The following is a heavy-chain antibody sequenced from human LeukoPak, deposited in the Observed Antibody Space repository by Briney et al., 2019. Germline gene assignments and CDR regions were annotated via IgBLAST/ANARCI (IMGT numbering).Heavy chain of an antibody. Sequence: GGSLRLSCAASGFTFSSYGMHWVRQAPGKGLEWVAIILYDGSNKYYADSVKGRFTISRDNSKNTLYLQMNSLRAEDTAVYYCARDGGWYFDYWGQGTLVTVSS. CDR1: GFTFSSYG. D-gene: IGHD6-19*01. CDR2: ILYDGSNK. J-gene: IGHJ4*02. V-gene: IGHV3-30*02. CDR3: ARDGGWYFDY.